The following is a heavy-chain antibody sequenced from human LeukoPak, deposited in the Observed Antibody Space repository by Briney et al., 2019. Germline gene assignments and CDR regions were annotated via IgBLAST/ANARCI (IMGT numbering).Heavy chain of an antibody. V-gene: IGHV4-38-2*02. D-gene: IGHD4-17*01. J-gene: IGHJ6*02. CDR2: IYHSGST. CDR3: AREIYGDPIPPYYYYGMDV. CDR1: GYSISSGYY. Sequence: SETLSLTCTVSGYSISSGYYWGWIRQPPGKGLEWIGSIYHSGSTYYNPSPKSRVTISVDTSKNQFSLKLSSVTAADTAVYYCAREIYGDPIPPYYYYGMDVWGQGTTVTVSS.